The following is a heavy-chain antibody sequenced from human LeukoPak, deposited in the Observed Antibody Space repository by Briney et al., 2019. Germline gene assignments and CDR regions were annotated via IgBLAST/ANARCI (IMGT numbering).Heavy chain of an antibody. Sequence: SGRSLRLSCEASGFTFSTYGMHWVRQAPGKGLEWITLIPYDGSNKYYADSVKDRFTISRDNSKNTLYLQMNSLRAEDTAVYYCARYYGSGRGYYGLDVRGQGTTVTVFS. CDR3: ARYYGSGRGYYGLDV. V-gene: IGHV3-30*03. CDR2: IPYDGSNK. J-gene: IGHJ6*02. CDR1: GFTFSTYG. D-gene: IGHD3-10*01.